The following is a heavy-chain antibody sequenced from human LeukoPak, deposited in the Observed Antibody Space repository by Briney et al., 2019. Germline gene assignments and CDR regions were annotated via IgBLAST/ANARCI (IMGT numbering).Heavy chain of an antibody. CDR1: GFTFSDYY. CDR3: AREPRYGGSYYQFDY. D-gene: IGHD1-26*01. Sequence: GGSLRLSCAASGFTFSDYYMSWIRQAPGKGLEWVSYISSSGGSTIYYADSVKGRFTISRDNAKNSLYLQMNSLRAEDTAVYYCAREPRYGGSYYQFDYWGQGTLVTVSS. CDR2: ISSSGGSTI. V-gene: IGHV3-11*04. J-gene: IGHJ4*02.